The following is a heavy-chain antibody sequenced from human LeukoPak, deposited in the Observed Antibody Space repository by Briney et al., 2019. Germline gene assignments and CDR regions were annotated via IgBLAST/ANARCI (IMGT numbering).Heavy chain of an antibody. D-gene: IGHD3-3*01. Sequence: SETLSLTCAVSGYSINSGYYWVWIRQPPGKGLEWIGTIYHSGSTYHNPSLKSRVTISVDTSKNQFSLKLTSVTAADTAVYYCARERSGYYAGVSDYWGQGALVTVSS. V-gene: IGHV4-38-2*02. J-gene: IGHJ4*02. CDR1: GYSINSGYY. CDR2: IYHSGST. CDR3: ARERSGYYAGVSDY.